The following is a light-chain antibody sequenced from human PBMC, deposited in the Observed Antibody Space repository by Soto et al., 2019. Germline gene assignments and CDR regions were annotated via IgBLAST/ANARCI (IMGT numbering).Light chain of an antibody. CDR3: QQSYSTPPYT. J-gene: IGKJ2*01. V-gene: IGKV1-39*01. CDR1: QSISSY. Sequence: DIQMTQSPSSLSASVGDRVTITCRASQSISSYLNWYQQKPGKAPKVLIYAASSLRSGVPSRFSGSGSRTDFTLTISSLQLEDFATYYCQQSYSTPPYTFGQGTKLEIK. CDR2: AAS.